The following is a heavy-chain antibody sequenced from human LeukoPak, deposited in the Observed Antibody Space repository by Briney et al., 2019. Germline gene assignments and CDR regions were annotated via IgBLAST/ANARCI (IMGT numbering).Heavy chain of an antibody. CDR3: ARHVGATTSIDY. CDR1: GYTFTSYD. V-gene: IGHV1-8*01. J-gene: IGHJ4*02. D-gene: IGHD1-26*01. CDR2: MNPNSGNT. Sequence: ASVKVSCKASGYTFTSYDINWVRQATGQVLEWMGWMNPNSGNTGYAQKFQGRVTMTRNTSISTAYMELSSLRSEDTAVYYCARHVGATTSIDYWGQGTLVTVSS.